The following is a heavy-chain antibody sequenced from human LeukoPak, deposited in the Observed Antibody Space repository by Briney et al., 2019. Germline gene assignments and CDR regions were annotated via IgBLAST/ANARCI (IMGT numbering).Heavy chain of an antibody. D-gene: IGHD1-26*01. CDR2: ISSSNSYI. J-gene: IGHJ4*02. CDR3: ARDGWVDY. Sequence: GGSLRLSCAASGFTFSSYTMNWVRQAPGKGLGWVSHISSSNSYIYYADSVKGRFTISRDNAKNSLYLQMNSLRAEDTAVYYCARDGWVDYWGQGTLVTVSS. V-gene: IGHV3-21*01. CDR1: GFTFSSYT.